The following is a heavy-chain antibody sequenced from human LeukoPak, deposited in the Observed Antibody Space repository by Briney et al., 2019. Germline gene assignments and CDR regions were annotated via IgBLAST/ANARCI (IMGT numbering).Heavy chain of an antibody. CDR2: INHRGST. CDR1: GGSFSGYH. J-gene: IGHJ4*02. D-gene: IGHD3-16*02. V-gene: IGHV4-34*01. Sequence: PSETLSLTCAVYGGSFSGYHWSWIRQPPGKGLEWVGEINHRGSTNYNPSLKSRVTISVDTSKNQFSLKLSSVTAADTAVYYCARHGDYVWGSYRYLAWTPPYYFDYWGQGTLVTVSS. CDR3: ARHGDYVWGSYRYLAWTPPYYFDY.